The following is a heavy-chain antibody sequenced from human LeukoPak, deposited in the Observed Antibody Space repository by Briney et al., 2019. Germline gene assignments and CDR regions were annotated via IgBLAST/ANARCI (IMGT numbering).Heavy chain of an antibody. J-gene: IGHJ4*02. D-gene: IGHD6-6*01. CDR1: GFTFSSYA. V-gene: IGHV3-30*04. Sequence: GGSLRLSCAASGFTFSSYAMHWVRQAPGKGLEWVAVISYDGSNKYYADSVKGRFTISRGNSKNALYLQMNSLRAEDTAVYYCARDSSSSGQFDYWGQGTLVTVSS. CDR2: ISYDGSNK. CDR3: ARDSSSSGQFDY.